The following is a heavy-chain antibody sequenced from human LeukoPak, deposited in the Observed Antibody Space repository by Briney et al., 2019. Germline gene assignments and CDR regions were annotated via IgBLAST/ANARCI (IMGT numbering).Heavy chain of an antibody. J-gene: IGHJ6*04. CDR2: IGTAGDP. CDR3: ARGGRSNYYYYGMDV. Sequence: GGTLRLSCAASGFTFSSYDMHWVRHATGNGLEWVSAIGTAGDPYYPGSVKGRFTISRENAKNSLYLQMNSLRAGDTAVYYCARGGRSNYYYYGMDVWGKGTTVTVSS. CDR1: GFTFSSYD. D-gene: IGHD2-2*01. V-gene: IGHV3-13*05.